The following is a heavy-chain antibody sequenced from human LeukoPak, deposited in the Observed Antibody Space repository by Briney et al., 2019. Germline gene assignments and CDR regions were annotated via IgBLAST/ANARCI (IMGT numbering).Heavy chain of an antibody. CDR3: AKDFLGYYGSGSYYVQRFFDY. CDR2: ISGSGGST. CDR1: GFTFSSYG. J-gene: IGHJ4*02. Sequence: GGSLRLSCAASGFTFSSYGMSWVRQAPGKGLEWVSAISGSGGSTYYADSVKGRFTISRDNSKNTLYLQMNSLRAEDTAVDYCAKDFLGYYGSGSYYVQRFFDYWGQGTLVTVSS. D-gene: IGHD3-10*01. V-gene: IGHV3-23*01.